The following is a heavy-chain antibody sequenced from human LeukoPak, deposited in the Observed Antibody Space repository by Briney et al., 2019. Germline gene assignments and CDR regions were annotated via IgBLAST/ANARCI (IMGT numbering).Heavy chain of an antibody. J-gene: IGHJ5*02. CDR2: IYWDDEK. Sequence: SGPALVKPTQTLTLTCTFSGFSLSTSGVGVGWIRQPPGKALQWLALIYWDDEKYYSPSLKSRLSISRDTSRNQVVLTMPNMDPLDTATYFCAHSYYFGSRSYYNVWFAPWGLGTLVTVSS. CDR3: AHSYYFGSRSYYNVWFAP. D-gene: IGHD3-10*01. V-gene: IGHV2-5*02. CDR1: GFSLSTSGVG.